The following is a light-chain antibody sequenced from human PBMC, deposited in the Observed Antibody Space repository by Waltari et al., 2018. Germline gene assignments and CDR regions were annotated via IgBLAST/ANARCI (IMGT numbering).Light chain of an antibody. CDR1: QSVSSSY. V-gene: IGKV3-20*01. J-gene: IGKJ1*01. CDR2: GAS. CDR3: QQYGSSPT. Sequence: IVLTHSPGTLSLSPGERATLFCRASQSVSSSYLAWYQQKPGQAPRLLIYGASSRATGIPDRFSGSGSGTDFTLTISRLEPEDFAVYYCQQYGSSPTFGQGTKVEIK.